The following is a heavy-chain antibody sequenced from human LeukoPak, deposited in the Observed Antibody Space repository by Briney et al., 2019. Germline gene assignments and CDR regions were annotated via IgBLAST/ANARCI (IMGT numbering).Heavy chain of an antibody. V-gene: IGHV4-59*01. Sequence: GSLRLSCAASGFTFSNAWMSWIRQPPGKGLEWIGYIYYSVRTNYNPSLKSRVTISVDMPNNQFSLKMSSVTAADTAVYYCARTGDGYNYYNYYYMDVWGKGTTVTVTS. CDR3: ARTGDGYNYYNYYYMDV. J-gene: IGHJ6*03. CDR2: IYYSVRT. CDR1: GFTFSNAW. D-gene: IGHD5-24*01.